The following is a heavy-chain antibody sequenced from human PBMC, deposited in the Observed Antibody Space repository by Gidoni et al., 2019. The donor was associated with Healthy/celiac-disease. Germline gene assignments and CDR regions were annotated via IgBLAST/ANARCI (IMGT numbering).Heavy chain of an antibody. D-gene: IGHD3-22*01. Sequence: QVQLVQSGAEVKKPGASVTVSCKASGYTFTRYAMNWVRQCPGQRLEWMGWINAGNGNKKYSQKFQGRVTITRDTAASTAYMELSSLISEDTAVYYCARMYYYDSSGYYGWFDPWGQGTLVTVSS. CDR3: ARMYYYDSSGYYGWFDP. CDR1: GYTFTRYA. J-gene: IGHJ5*02. CDR2: INAGNGNK. V-gene: IGHV1-3*01.